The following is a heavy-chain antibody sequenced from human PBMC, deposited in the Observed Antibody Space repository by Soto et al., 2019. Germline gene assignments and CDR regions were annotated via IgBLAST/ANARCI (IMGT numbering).Heavy chain of an antibody. D-gene: IGHD2-15*01. J-gene: IGHJ3*02. CDR3: ARTCSGGSCSVLGTWNGEADAFDI. CDR2: IYSGGST. CDR1: GFTVSSNY. Sequence: EVQLVESGGGLVQPGGSLRLSCAASGFTVSSNYMSWVRQAPGKGLEWVSVIYSGGSTYYADSVKGRFTISRDNSKNTLYLQMNSLRAEDTAVYYCARTCSGGSCSVLGTWNGEADAFDIWGQGTMVTVSS. V-gene: IGHV3-66*01.